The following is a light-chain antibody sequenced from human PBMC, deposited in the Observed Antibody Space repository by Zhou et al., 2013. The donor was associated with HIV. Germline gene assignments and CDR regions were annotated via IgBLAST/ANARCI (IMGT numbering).Light chain of an antibody. Sequence: DIQMTQSPSTLSASVGDRVTITCRASQSISSWLAWYQQKPGKAPKLLIYKASSLEPGVSSTFSGSGSGTEFTLTISGLQPDDFATYYCQQLNSYPRTFGQGTKVEIK. J-gene: IGKJ1*01. CDR3: QQLNSYPRT. CDR2: KAS. CDR1: QSISSW. V-gene: IGKV1-5*03.